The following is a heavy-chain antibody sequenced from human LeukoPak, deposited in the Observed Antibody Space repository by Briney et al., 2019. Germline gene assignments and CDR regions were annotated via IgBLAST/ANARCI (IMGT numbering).Heavy chain of an antibody. CDR2: IYYSGST. CDR1: GGSISSYY. Sequence: SETLSLTCTVSGGSISSYYWSWIRQPPGKGLEWIGYIYYSGSTNYNPSPKSRVTISVDTSKNQFSLKLSSVTAADTAVYYCARAPGSSWYSLYYFDYWGQGTLVTVSS. V-gene: IGHV4-59*01. CDR3: ARAPGSSWYSLYYFDY. J-gene: IGHJ4*02. D-gene: IGHD6-13*01.